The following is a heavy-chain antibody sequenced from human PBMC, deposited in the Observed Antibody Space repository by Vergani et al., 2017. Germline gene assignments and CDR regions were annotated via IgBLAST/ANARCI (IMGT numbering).Heavy chain of an antibody. D-gene: IGHD3-10*01. Sequence: VQLVESGGGLVQPGGSLRLSCSASGFTFSSYAMHWVRQAPGKGLEYVSAISSNGGSTYYADSVKGRFTISRDNSKNTLYLQMNSLRAEDTAVYYCAKDRVVMIRGPPYYFDFWGQGTLVTVSS. V-gene: IGHV3-64*04. J-gene: IGHJ4*02. CDR2: ISSNGGST. CDR1: GFTFSSYA. CDR3: AKDRVVMIRGPPYYFDF.